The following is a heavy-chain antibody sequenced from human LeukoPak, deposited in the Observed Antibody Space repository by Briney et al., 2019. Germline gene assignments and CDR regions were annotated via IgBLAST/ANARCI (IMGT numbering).Heavy chain of an antibody. Sequence: PSETLSLTCTVSGGSISSGSYYWGWIRQPPGKGLEWIGSIYYSGSTYYNPSLKSRVTISVDTSKNQFSLKLSSVTAADTAVYYCASTTPGGVWSGYLPNDYWGQGTLVTVSS. CDR3: ASTTPGGVWSGYLPNDY. CDR1: GGSISSGSYY. J-gene: IGHJ4*02. CDR2: IYYSGST. D-gene: IGHD3-3*01. V-gene: IGHV4-39*01.